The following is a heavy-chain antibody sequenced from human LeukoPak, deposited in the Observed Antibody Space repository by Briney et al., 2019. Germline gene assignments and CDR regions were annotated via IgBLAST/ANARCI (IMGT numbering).Heavy chain of an antibody. CDR3: ARLNYYYYYMDV. V-gene: IGHV4-4*02. CDR2: IFHSGST. CDR1: GDSLNTNTW. Sequence: TTSGTLSLTCAVSGDSLNTNTWWSWVRQPPGKGLEWTGEIFHSGSTNYHPSLESRLTISMDKSKNSFSLRLTSVTAADTAVYYCARLNYYYYYMDVWGKGTTVTVSS. J-gene: IGHJ6*03.